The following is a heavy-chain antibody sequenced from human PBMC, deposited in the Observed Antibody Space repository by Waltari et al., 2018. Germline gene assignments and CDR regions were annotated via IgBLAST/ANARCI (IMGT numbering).Heavy chain of an antibody. Sequence: QVQLQESGXXXVKPSQTLSLTCTVSGDSVTSGTYYWTWIXQPAGRGLEWIGYIYXXXXTXYNPSLKRRLSLSXDASKNEVSLXLGSVTXXXXAVYYCARXMNYGXXXXXXSWGQGTLVTVSS. J-gene: IGHJ5*01. CDR2: IYXXXXT. CDR1: GDSVTSGTYY. CDR3: ARXMNYGXXXXXXS. D-gene: IGHD4-17*01. V-gene: IGHV4-61*09.